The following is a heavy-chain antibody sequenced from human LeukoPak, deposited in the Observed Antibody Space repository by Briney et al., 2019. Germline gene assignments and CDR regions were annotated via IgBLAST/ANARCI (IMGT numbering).Heavy chain of an antibody. D-gene: IGHD6-6*01. Sequence: PSETLSLTCTVSGGSISSYYWSWIRQPPGKGLEWIGYIYYSGSTNYNPSLKSRVTISVDTSKNQFSLKLSSVTAADTAVYYCARNREMYSRSSGFDPWGQGTLVTVSS. V-gene: IGHV4-59*01. J-gene: IGHJ5*02. CDR1: GGSISSYY. CDR3: ARNREMYSRSSGFDP. CDR2: IYYSGST.